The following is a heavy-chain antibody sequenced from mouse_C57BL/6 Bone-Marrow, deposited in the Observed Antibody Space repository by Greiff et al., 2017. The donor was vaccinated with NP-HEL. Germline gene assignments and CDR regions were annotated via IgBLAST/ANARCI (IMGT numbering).Heavy chain of an antibody. V-gene: IGHV1-54*01. CDR2: INPGSGGT. CDR3: ARNEDYLFSY. D-gene: IGHD1-1*01. J-gene: IGHJ3*01. Sequence: VQLKESGAELVRPGTSVKVSCKASGYAFTNYLTEWVKKRPGQGLEWIGAINPGSGGTNYNEKFKDKATLTADKSSSTAYMQLSSLTSDDSAVYFCARNEDYLFSYWGQGTLVTVSA. CDR1: GYAFTNYL.